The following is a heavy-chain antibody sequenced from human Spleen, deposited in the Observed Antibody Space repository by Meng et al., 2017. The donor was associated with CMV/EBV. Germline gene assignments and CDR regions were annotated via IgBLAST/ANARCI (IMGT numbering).Heavy chain of an antibody. Sequence: SVKVSCKASGGTFSSYAISWVRQAPGQGLEWMGGIIPIFGTANYAQKFQGRVTITTDESTSTAYMELSSLRSDDTALYYCARSLEYSSLFGIDPWGQGTLVTVSS. J-gene: IGHJ5*02. CDR1: GGTFSSYA. CDR3: ARSLEYSSLFGIDP. D-gene: IGHD6-6*01. V-gene: IGHV1-69*05. CDR2: IIPIFGTA.